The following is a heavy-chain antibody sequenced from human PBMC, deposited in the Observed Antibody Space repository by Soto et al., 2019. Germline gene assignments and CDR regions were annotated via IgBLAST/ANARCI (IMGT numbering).Heavy chain of an antibody. J-gene: IGHJ4*02. D-gene: IGHD3-10*01. Sequence: GGSLRLSCAASGFTFSSYAMSWVRQAPGKGLEWVSAISGSGGSTYYADSVKGRFTISRDNSKNTLYLQMNSLRAEDTAVYYCAKDFPIYYGSGSYFGYWGQGTLVTVSS. CDR2: ISGSGGST. CDR3: AKDFPIYYGSGSYFGY. CDR1: GFTFSSYA. V-gene: IGHV3-23*01.